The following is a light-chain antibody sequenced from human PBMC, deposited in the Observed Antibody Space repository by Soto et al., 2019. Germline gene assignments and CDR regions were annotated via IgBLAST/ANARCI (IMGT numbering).Light chain of an antibody. CDR1: SSDVGGYNY. CDR2: EVS. J-gene: IGLJ1*01. Sequence: QSVLTQPASVSVSPGQSITISCTGTSSDVGGYNYVSWYQQHPGKAPKLMIYEVSNRPSGVSNRFSGSKSGNTASLTISGLQAEDEADYYCSSYTSSSTVFGTGTKVTV. CDR3: SSYTSSSTV. V-gene: IGLV2-14*01.